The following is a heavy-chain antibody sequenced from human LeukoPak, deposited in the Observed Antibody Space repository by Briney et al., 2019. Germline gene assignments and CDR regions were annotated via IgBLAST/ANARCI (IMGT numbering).Heavy chain of an antibody. CDR1: RFTFSNAW. D-gene: IGHD4-17*01. J-gene: IGHJ4*02. Sequence: GGSLRLSCAASRFTFSNAWMSWVRQAPGKGLEWVGHIKSKTDGGTTDYAAPVKGRFTISRDASKNTLYLQMNNLKTEDTAVYYCTTDRDYGDYPEYYFDYWGQGTLVTVSS. V-gene: IGHV3-15*01. CDR2: IKSKTDGGTT. CDR3: TTDRDYGDYPEYYFDY.